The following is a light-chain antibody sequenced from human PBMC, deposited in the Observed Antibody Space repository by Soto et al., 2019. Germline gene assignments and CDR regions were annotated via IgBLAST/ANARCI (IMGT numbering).Light chain of an antibody. CDR2: EVS. Sequence: QSVLTQPASVSGSPGQSITISCTGTSSDIGSYDLVSWYQQHPCKAPKLMIYEVSKRPSGVSNRFSGSKSGNTASLTISWLRAEDEADYYCCSYAGSSTYVFGTGTKVTVL. J-gene: IGLJ1*01. CDR3: CSYAGSSTYV. V-gene: IGLV2-23*02. CDR1: SSDIGSYDL.